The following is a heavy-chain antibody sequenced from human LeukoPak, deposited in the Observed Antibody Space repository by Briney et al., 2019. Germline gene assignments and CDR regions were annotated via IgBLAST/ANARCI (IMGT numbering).Heavy chain of an antibody. CDR2: IYFSGST. CDR1: GGSISNGDYY. J-gene: IGHJ4*02. V-gene: IGHV4-30-4*01. CDR3: GRHMWAINTFYFDY. D-gene: IGHD3-16*01. Sequence: SQTLSLTCTVSGGSISNGDYYWSWIRQPPGKGLECIGYIYFSGSTYYNPSLKSRVAMSVDTSKNQFSLKLTSVTAADTAVYYCGRHMWAINTFYFDYWGQGILVTVSS.